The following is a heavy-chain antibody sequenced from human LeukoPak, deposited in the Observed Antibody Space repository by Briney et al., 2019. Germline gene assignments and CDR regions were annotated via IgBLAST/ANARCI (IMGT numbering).Heavy chain of an antibody. CDR1: GYTFTSYA. CDR2: INAGNGNT. Sequence: GASVTVSCKASGYTFTSYAMHWVRQAPGQRLEWMGWINAGNGNTKYSLKFQGRVTITRDTSASTAYMELSSLRSEDTAVYYCAAVPGYSSGWYVYFDYWGQGTLVTVSS. CDR3: AAVPGYSSGWYVYFDY. J-gene: IGHJ4*02. V-gene: IGHV1-3*01. D-gene: IGHD6-19*01.